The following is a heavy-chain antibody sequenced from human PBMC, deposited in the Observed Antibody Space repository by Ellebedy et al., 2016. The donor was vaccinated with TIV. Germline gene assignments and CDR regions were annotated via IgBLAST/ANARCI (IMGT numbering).Heavy chain of an antibody. CDR3: ARGYGSGTLGWFDP. CDR2: INSDGITT. J-gene: IGHJ5*02. D-gene: IGHD3-10*01. CDR1: GFTFSNYA. V-gene: IGHV3-74*01. Sequence: GESLKISCAASGFTFSNYAIHWVRQAPGKGLVWVSGINSDGITTTYADSVKGRFTISRDNAKNTLYLQMNSLRAEDTAVYYCARGYGSGTLGWFDPWGQGTLVTVSS.